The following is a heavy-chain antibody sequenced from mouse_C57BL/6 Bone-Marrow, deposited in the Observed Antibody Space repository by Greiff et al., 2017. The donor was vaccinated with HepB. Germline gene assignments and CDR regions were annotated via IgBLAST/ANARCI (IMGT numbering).Heavy chain of an antibody. J-gene: IGHJ3*01. D-gene: IGHD6-5*01. CDR2: IYPRSGNT. CDR1: GYTFTSYG. CDR3: ARSYPAWFAY. V-gene: IGHV1-81*01. Sequence: VQPQQSGAELARPGASVKLSCKASGYTFTSYGISWVKQRTGQGLEWIGEIYPRSGNTYYNEKFKGKATLTADKSSSTAYMELRSLTSEDSAVYFCARSYPAWFAYWGQGTLVTVSA.